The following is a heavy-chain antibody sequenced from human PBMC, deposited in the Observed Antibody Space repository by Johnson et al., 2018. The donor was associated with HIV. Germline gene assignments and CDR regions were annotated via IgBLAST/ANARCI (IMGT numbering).Heavy chain of an antibody. V-gene: IGHV3-15*01. CDR2: IKSKTDGGTT. CDR3: AKDGPIFCGGDCYYGRGSFDI. Sequence: VQLVESGGGLVKPGGSLRLSCAASGFTFSNAWMSWVRQAPGKGLEWVGRIKSKTDGGTTDYAAPVKGRFTISRDDSKNTLYLQMNSLKTEDTAVYYCAKDGPIFCGGDCYYGRGSFDIWGQGTMVTVSS. J-gene: IGHJ3*02. D-gene: IGHD2-21*01. CDR1: GFTFSNAW.